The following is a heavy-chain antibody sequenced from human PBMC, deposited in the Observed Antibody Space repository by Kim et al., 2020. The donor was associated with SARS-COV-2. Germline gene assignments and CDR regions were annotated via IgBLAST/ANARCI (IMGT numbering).Heavy chain of an antibody. D-gene: IGHD3-16*01. CDR3: ARDPGIMITFGGGADYYYYGMDV. J-gene: IGHJ6*02. CDR2: ISSSSSTI. Sequence: GGSLRLSCAASGFTFSSYSMNWVRQAPGKGLEWVSYISSSSSTIYYADSVKGRFTISRDNAKNSLYLQMNSLRDEDTAVYYCARDPGIMITFGGGADYYYYGMDVWGQGTTVTVSS. CDR1: GFTFSSYS. V-gene: IGHV3-48*02.